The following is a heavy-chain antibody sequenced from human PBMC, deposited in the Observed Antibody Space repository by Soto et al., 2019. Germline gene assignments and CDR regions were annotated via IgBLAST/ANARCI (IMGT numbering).Heavy chain of an antibody. J-gene: IGHJ5*02. CDR1: GFSFRMYG. D-gene: IGHD3-3*01. Sequence: GGSLRLSCAASGFSFRMYGMSWVRQAPGKGLEWVSGISGGDDRTHYADSVKGRFTISRDSSKSTLYLQMSSLRVEDTAIYYCAKDIYDSNWYDHWGQGTLVTVPQ. CDR2: ISGGDDRT. CDR3: AKDIYDSNWYDH. V-gene: IGHV3-23*01.